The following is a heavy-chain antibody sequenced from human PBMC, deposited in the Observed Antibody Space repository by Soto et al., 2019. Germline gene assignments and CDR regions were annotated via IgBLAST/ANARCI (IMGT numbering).Heavy chain of an antibody. V-gene: IGHV3-48*01. Sequence: PGESLKISCAASGFTFSSYSMNWVRQAPGKGLEWVSYISGSSTTIYYADSVKGRFTISRDNAKNSLFLQMNSLRAEDTAVYYCARNPRDYGDLDYWGQGTLVTVSS. D-gene: IGHD4-17*01. CDR3: ARNPRDYGDLDY. J-gene: IGHJ4*02. CDR1: GFTFSSYS. CDR2: ISGSSTTI.